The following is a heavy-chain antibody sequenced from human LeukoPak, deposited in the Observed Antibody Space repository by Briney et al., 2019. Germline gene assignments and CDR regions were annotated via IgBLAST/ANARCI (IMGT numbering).Heavy chain of an antibody. V-gene: IGHV3-53*01. Sequence: GGSLRLYCAASGFTVSSNYMSCVRQAPGKGREWVSVIYSGDSTYYADSVKGRFTISRDNSKNTLYLQMNSLRAEDTAVYYCARVGSGWLTFDYWGQGTLVTVSS. CDR3: ARVGSGWLTFDY. CDR1: GFTVSSNY. D-gene: IGHD6-19*01. J-gene: IGHJ4*02. CDR2: IYSGDST.